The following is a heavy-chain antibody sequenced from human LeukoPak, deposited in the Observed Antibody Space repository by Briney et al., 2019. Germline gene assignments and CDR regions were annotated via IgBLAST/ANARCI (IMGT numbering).Heavy chain of an antibody. D-gene: IGHD1-26*01. CDR2: ISGSGSST. V-gene: IGHV3-23*01. CDR3: AKVRYSGSYWDY. J-gene: IGHJ4*02. CDR1: GFTFSSYA. Sequence: GGSLRLSCAASGFTFSSYAMSWVRQAPGKGLEWVSAISGSGSSTYYADSVKGRFTISRDNSKNTLYLQMNSLRAEDTAVYYCAKVRYSGSYWDYWGQGTLVTVSS.